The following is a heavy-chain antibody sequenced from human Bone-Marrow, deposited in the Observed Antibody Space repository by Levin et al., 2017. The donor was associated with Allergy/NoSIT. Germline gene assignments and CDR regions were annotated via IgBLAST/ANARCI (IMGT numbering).Heavy chain of an antibody. CDR3: AKDCCSKRSWFDP. CDR1: RGSINNDTVH. V-gene: IGHV4-39*07. Sequence: GSLRLSCSVSRGSINNDTVHWGWIRQPPGKGLEWIGSIHYSGRTYHNPSLASRVTISVDTSKNQFSLKLNSVTAADTAVYYCAKDCCSKRSWFDPWGQGSLVTVSS. J-gene: IGHJ5*02. D-gene: IGHD2-21*02. CDR2: IHYSGRT.